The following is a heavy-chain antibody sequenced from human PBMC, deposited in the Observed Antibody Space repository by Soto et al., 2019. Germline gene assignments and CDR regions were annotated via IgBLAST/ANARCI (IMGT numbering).Heavy chain of an antibody. Sequence: SETLSLTCTVSGDSITASYSNWAWIRQPPGKGLEWIGTFYYSGTTSQNPPLRSRITISVDTSKNQFSLKLTSVTAAETAVYYCVRTARQGAVAPHWFDRWGQGTQVTVSS. D-gene: IGHD2-21*02. CDR3: VRTARQGAVAPHWFDR. CDR2: FYYSGTT. CDR1: GDSITASYSN. J-gene: IGHJ5*02. V-gene: IGHV4-30-4*08.